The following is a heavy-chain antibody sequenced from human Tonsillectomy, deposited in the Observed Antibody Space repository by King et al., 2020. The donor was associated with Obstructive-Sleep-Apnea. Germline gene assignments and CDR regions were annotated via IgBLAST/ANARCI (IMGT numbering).Heavy chain of an antibody. D-gene: IGHD4-23*01. CDR1: GFTFSNAW. CDR2: IKSKTDGGTT. CDR3: TTALSYGGNSFCY. J-gene: IGHJ4*02. V-gene: IGHV3-15*01. Sequence: VQLVESGGGLVKPGGSLRLSCAASGFTFSNAWMSWVRQAPGKGLEWVGRIKSKTDGGTTDYAAPVKGRFTISRDDSKNTLYLQMNSLKTEDTAVYYCTTALSYGGNSFCYGGQGTLVTVSS.